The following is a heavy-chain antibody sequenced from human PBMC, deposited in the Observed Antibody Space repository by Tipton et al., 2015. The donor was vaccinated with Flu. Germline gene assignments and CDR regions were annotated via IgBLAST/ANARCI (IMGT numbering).Heavy chain of an antibody. CDR2: IYYSGST. D-gene: IGHD2-2*01. V-gene: IGHV4-61*03. Sequence: TLSLTCTVSSGSIRSTDYFWTWIRQAPGRGLEWIGYIYYSGSTKYNPSLESRVTISLDTSKSHLSLKLTSVTAADTAVYYCARDHSTVPRAFDIWGHGTMVTVSS. CDR1: SGSIRSTDYF. J-gene: IGHJ3*02. CDR3: ARDHSTVPRAFDI.